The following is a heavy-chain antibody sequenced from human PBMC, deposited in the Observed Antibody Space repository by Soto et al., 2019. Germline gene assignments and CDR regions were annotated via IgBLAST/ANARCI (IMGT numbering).Heavy chain of an antibody. Sequence: GGSLRLSCAASGFTFSSYGMHWVRQAPGKGLEWVAVISYDGSNKYYADSVKGRFTISRDNSKNTLYLQMNSLRAEDTAVYYCAKDYPSGLTYYYDSSGYYDDYWGQGTLVTVSS. V-gene: IGHV3-30*18. CDR3: AKDYPSGLTYYYDSSGYYDDY. D-gene: IGHD3-22*01. CDR2: ISYDGSNK. J-gene: IGHJ4*02. CDR1: GFTFSSYG.